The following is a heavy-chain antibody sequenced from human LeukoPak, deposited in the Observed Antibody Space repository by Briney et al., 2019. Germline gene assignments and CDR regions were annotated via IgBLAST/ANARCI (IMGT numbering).Heavy chain of an antibody. D-gene: IGHD6-13*01. CDR3: AKDRAVAAAELDY. V-gene: IGHV3-30*02. CDR2: IRYDGSNK. CDR1: GFIFSSYG. J-gene: IGHJ4*02. Sequence: GGSLRLSCGASGFIFSSYGMHWVRQAPGKGLEWVAFIRYDGSNKYYADSVKGRFTISRDNSKNTLYLQMNSLRAEDTAVYYCAKDRAVAAAELDYWGQGTLVTVSS.